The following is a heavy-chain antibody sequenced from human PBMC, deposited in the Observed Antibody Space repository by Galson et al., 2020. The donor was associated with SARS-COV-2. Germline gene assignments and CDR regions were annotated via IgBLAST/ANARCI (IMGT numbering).Heavy chain of an antibody. CDR3: AKADDLSYGLGAFDI. CDR1: GFTFSSYA. V-gene: IGHV3-23*01. D-gene: IGHD1-26*01. CDR2: IGDSGGRT. Sequence: GGSLRLSCAASGFTFSSYAMTWVRQAPGKGLEWVSAIGDSGGRTYYADSVKGRFTISRDNSKNTLYLQMNSLRAGDTAVYYCAKADDLSYGLGAFDIWGQGTMVTVSS. J-gene: IGHJ3*02.